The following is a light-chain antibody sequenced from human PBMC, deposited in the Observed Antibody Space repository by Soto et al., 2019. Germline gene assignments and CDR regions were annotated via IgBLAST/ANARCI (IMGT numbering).Light chain of an antibody. CDR1: QSVTNT. V-gene: IGKV3-15*01. Sequence: EIVMTQSPATLSVSPGERVTLSCRASQSVTNTLAWYQHKPGQAPRLLIYDASSRASGFPARFSGSGSGTDFTLTITSLQSEDLAVCYCQQYYRWPRTFGQGTRVEMK. CDR3: QQYYRWPRT. J-gene: IGKJ1*01. CDR2: DAS.